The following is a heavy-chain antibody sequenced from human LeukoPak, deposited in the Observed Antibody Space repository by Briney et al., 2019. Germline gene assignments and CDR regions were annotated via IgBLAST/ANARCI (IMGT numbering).Heavy chain of an antibody. CDR2: INPISGGT. J-gene: IGHJ4*02. D-gene: IGHD3-10*01. CDR1: GYTFSDYY. V-gene: IGHV1-2*02. Sequence: ASVKVSCKASGYTFSDYYIHWVRQAPGQGLEWMGWINPISGGTYYAQKFQDRVTMTRDTSISTAYMVLSRLRSDDTAVYHCAKDYYGSGNLLDSWGQGTLVTVSS. CDR3: AKDYYGSGNLLDS.